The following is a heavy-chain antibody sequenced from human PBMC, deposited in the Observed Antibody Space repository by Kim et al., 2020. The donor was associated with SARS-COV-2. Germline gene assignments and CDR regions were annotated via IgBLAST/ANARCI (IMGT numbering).Heavy chain of an antibody. Sequence: GGSLRLPCAASGFTFSSYSMNWVRQAPGKGLEWVSSISSSSSYIYYADSVKGRFTISRDNAKNSLYLQMNSLRAEDTAVYYCASGDVAAAGTHGYYYGMDVWGQGTTVTVSS. CDR3: ASGDVAAAGTHGYYYGMDV. D-gene: IGHD6-13*01. CDR1: GFTFSSYS. J-gene: IGHJ6*02. V-gene: IGHV3-21*01. CDR2: ISSSSSYI.